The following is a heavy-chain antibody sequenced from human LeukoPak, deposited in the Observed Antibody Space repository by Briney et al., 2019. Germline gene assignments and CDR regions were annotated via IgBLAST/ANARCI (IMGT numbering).Heavy chain of an antibody. Sequence: GGSLRLSRAASGFDFGAYEMNWVRQAPGKGLEWVAYFAGSDTTTYYADSLKGRFTISRDNARNSLYLQMNSLRAEDTALYYCTTLGYHLDSWGQGTLVTVSS. CDR2: FAGSDTTT. V-gene: IGHV3-48*03. D-gene: IGHD3-22*01. CDR1: GFDFGAYE. J-gene: IGHJ4*02. CDR3: TTLGYHLDS.